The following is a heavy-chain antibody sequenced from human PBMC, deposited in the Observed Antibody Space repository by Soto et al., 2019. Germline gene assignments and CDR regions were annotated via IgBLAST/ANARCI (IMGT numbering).Heavy chain of an antibody. J-gene: IGHJ4*02. V-gene: IGHV1-69*13. CDR2: IITIFGTA. D-gene: IGHD3-22*01. CDR1: GGTFSSYA. CDR3: ASPSSYYYDSSGYYHPSTHFDY. Sequence: GASVKVSCKARGGTFSSYAMSWVRQAPGQGLEWMGGIITIFGTANYAQKFQGSVTITADESTSTAYMELSSLRSEDTAVYYCASPSSYYYDSSGYYHPSTHFDYWGQGTLVTVPS.